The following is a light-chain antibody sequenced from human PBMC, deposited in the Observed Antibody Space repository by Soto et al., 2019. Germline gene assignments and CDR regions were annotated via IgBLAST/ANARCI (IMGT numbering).Light chain of an antibody. CDR2: EAA. V-gene: IGKV1-5*01. Sequence: DIQMTQSPSTLSASIGDTVTISCRASQSIYKWLAWYQQKPQKAPKVLIFEAAGLESGVSSRFRGSGSGTEFILTISGLQPDDLATYYCQQYNSFPLTFGGGTTVEL. CDR3: QQYNSFPLT. J-gene: IGKJ4*01. CDR1: QSIYKW.